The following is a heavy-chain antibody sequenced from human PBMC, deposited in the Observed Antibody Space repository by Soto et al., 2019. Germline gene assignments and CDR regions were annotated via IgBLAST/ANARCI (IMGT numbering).Heavy chain of an antibody. J-gene: IGHJ5*02. D-gene: IGHD6-19*01. CDR1: GYTFTSYG. CDR3: AKISGWFVQHPDWFDP. CDR2: ISAYNGNT. Sequence: ASVKVSCKASGYTFTSYGISWVRQAPGQGLEWMGWISAYNGNTNYAQKLQGRVTMTTDTSTSTAYMELRSLRSDDTAVYYCAKISGWFVQHPDWFDPWGQGTLVTVSS. V-gene: IGHV1-18*01.